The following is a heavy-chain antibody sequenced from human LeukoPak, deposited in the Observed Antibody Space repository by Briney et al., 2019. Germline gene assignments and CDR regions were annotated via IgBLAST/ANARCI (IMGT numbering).Heavy chain of an antibody. CDR2: IRYDGSYR. Sequence: GGSLRLACAASEFTFSTYGMHWVRQAPGKGLEWVAFIRYDGSYRDYGESVKGRFTISRDNSKNTLYLQMNNLRPEDTAVYYCANDVVGQQWPENYWGQGTLVTVSS. CDR3: ANDVVGQQWPENY. CDR1: EFTFSTYG. V-gene: IGHV3-30*02. D-gene: IGHD6-19*01. J-gene: IGHJ4*02.